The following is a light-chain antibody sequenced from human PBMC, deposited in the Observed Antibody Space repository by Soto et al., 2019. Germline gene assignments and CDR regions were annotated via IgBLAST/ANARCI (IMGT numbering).Light chain of an antibody. Sequence: DFQLTQSPSFLSASVGDRVTITCRASQGISSYLAWYQQKPGKAPKLLIYAASTLQSGVPSRFSGSGFGTEFTLTISSLQPEDFATYYCQQLNSYPLTFGGGTKVEIK. CDR3: QQLNSYPLT. CDR2: AAS. V-gene: IGKV1-9*01. CDR1: QGISSY. J-gene: IGKJ4*01.